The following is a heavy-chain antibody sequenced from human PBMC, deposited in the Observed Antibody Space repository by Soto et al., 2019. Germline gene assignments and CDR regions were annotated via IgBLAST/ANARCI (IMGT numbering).Heavy chain of an antibody. CDR1: SGSVSSSSFY. Sequence: SETLCLTCTVSSGSVSSSSFYWGWNRQPPGKGLEWIGSIHYSGNTYYHPSLQSRVTISVDTSKNQFSLKLSSVTAADTAVYYCATKPHYDFWSGYYGYYYGMDVWGQGTTVTVSS. D-gene: IGHD3-3*01. CDR2: IHYSGNT. V-gene: IGHV4-39*01. J-gene: IGHJ6*02. CDR3: ATKPHYDFWSGYYGYYYGMDV.